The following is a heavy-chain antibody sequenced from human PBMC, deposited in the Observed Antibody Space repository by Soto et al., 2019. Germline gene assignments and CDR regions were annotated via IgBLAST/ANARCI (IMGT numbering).Heavy chain of an antibody. Sequence: QAQLVQSGAEMKKPGASVKVSCKATGYTFSAYTMNWVRQAPGQSLEWMGGINAGSGNTKYSQNFQGRFSITRDTSASTVYMELTGLTSEDTAVYYCARDTETLGPRANDALDIWGQGTMVTVSS. CDR1: GYTFSAYT. CDR3: ARDTETLGPRANDALDI. D-gene: IGHD3-3*02. V-gene: IGHV1-3*01. CDR2: INAGSGNT. J-gene: IGHJ3*02.